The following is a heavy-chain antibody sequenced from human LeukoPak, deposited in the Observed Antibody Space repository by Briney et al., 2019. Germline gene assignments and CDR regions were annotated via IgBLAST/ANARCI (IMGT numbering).Heavy chain of an antibody. CDR1: GGSISSSSYY. CDR3: ARDNAITIFGLDV. Sequence: SETLSLTCTVSGGSISSSSYYWGWIRQPPGKGLEWIGIIYYSGSTNYNPSLKSRVTISVDTSKNQFSLKLSSVTAADTAVYYCARDNAITIFGLDVWGKGTTVTVSS. J-gene: IGHJ6*04. V-gene: IGHV4-39*07. CDR2: IYYSGST. D-gene: IGHD3-3*01.